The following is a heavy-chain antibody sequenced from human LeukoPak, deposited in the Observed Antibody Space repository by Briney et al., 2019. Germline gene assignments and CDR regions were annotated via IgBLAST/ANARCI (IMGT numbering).Heavy chain of an antibody. V-gene: IGHV3-23*01. D-gene: IGHD1-26*01. J-gene: IGHJ4*02. CDR2: ISGSGGST. CDR1: GFTFSSYG. Sequence: GGSLRLSCAASGFTFSSYGMSWVRQAPGKGLEWVSAISGSGGSTYYADSVKGRFTISRDNSKNSLYLQMNGLRAEDTALYYCAKDIVGALDYWGQGTLVTVSS. CDR3: AKDIVGALDY.